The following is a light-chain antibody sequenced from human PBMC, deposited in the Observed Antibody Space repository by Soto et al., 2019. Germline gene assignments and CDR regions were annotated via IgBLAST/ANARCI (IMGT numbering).Light chain of an antibody. Sequence: ELGLTQSPGTLSLSPGERATLSCRASQSVSSSYLAWYQQKPGQAPRLLIYGASSRATGIPDRFSGSGSGTDFTLTISRLEPEDFAVYYCQQYGSSLTWTFGQGTKVAIK. J-gene: IGKJ1*01. CDR1: QSVSSSY. V-gene: IGKV3-20*01. CDR3: QQYGSSLTWT. CDR2: GAS.